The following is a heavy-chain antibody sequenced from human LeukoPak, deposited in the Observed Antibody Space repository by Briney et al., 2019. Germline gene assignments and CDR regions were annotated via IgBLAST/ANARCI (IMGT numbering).Heavy chain of an antibody. D-gene: IGHD3-22*01. CDR1: GIAFSSSF. J-gene: IGHJ3*01. V-gene: IGHV3-30*03. Sequence: PGGSLRLSCVASGIAFSSSFMHWVRQAPGKGLEWVSAMSYDGCSKYYADSMKGRLTISRDDSKNTVYLQMKSLRPEDTAVYYCAREGHASGYCGTFDVWGQGTTVAVS. CDR3: AREGHASGYCGTFDV. CDR2: MSYDGCSK.